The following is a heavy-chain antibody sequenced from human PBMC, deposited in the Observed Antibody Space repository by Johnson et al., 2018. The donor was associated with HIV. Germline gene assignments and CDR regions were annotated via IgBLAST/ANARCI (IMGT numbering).Heavy chain of an antibody. CDR1: GFTFSSYA. CDR2: ISYDGINK. CDR3: LRSIPATGRDAFDI. J-gene: IGHJ3*02. V-gene: IGHV3-30*04. D-gene: IGHD6-13*01. Sequence: QVQLVESGGGVVQPGRSLRLSCAASGFTFSSYAMHWVRQAPGKGLEWVAVISYDGINKYYADSVKGRFTISRDNSKNTLYLQMKSLKSEDTAVYYCLRSIPATGRDAFDIWGQGTMVTVSS.